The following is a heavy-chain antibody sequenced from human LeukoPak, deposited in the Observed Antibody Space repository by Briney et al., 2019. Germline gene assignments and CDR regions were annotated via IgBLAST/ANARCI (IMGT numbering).Heavy chain of an antibody. J-gene: IGHJ4*02. V-gene: IGHV3-7*01. D-gene: IGHD6-13*01. CDR2: IDKDGSGT. Sequence: PGGSLRLSCTTSGFNFNYYFMAWVRQAPGKGLEWLATIDKDGSGTEYIDSVRGRITISRDDTKKSIYLQMSSLSADDTAVYFCATEYWYRHDYWGQGILVTVSS. CDR3: ATEYWYRHDY. CDR1: GFNFNYYF.